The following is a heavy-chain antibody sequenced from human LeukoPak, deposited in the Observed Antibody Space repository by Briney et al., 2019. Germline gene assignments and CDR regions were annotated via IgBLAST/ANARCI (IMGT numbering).Heavy chain of an antibody. V-gene: IGHV3-30-3*01. CDR1: GLTFSSYA. Sequence: PGGSLRLSCAASGLTFSSYAMHWVRQAPGKGLEWVAVISYGGSNKYYADSVKGRFTISRDNSKNTLYLQMNSLRAEDTAVYYCARDPDGYWGQGTLVTVSS. CDR2: ISYGGSNK. D-gene: IGHD5-24*01. CDR3: ARDPDGY. J-gene: IGHJ4*02.